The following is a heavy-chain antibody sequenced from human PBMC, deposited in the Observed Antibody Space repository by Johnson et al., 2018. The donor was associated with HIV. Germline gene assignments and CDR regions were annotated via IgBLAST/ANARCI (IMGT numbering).Heavy chain of an antibody. D-gene: IGHD6-13*01. CDR1: GFTFTDHY. J-gene: IGHJ3*02. CDR3: ATGASSTWSLGALDI. CDR2: TRNKAHSYTT. V-gene: IGHV3-72*01. Sequence: VQLVESGGGLVQPGGSLRLSCAASGFTFTDHYMDWVRQAPGKGLAWVGRTRNKAHSYTTEYAASVKGRFTISRDDSKNSLYLQMNSLKSEDTAVYYCATGASSTWSLGALDIWGQGTMVTVSS.